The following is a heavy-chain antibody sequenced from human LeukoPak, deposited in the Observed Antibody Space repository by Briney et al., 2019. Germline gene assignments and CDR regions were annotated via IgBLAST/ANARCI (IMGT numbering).Heavy chain of an antibody. D-gene: IGHD3-22*01. CDR3: AKVQTYYYDSSGYPDAFDI. CDR1: GFTFDDYA. J-gene: IGHJ3*02. CDR2: ISWNSGSI. Sequence: GGSLRLSCAASGFTFDDYAMHWVQQAPGKGLEWVSGISWNSGSIGYADSVKGRFTISRDNAKNSLYLQMNSLRAEDTALYYCAKVQTYYYDSSGYPDAFDIWGQGTMVTVSS. V-gene: IGHV3-9*01.